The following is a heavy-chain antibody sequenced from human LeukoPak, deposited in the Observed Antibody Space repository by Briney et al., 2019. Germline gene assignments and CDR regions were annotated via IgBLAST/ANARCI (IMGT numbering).Heavy chain of an antibody. CDR1: GFSFSSYG. V-gene: IGHV3-23*03. CDR2: IYSGGST. CDR3: AARLLVRAMAFDI. J-gene: IGHJ3*02. Sequence: GGSLRLSCAASGFSFSSYGTSWVRQAPGKGLEWVSVIYSGGSTYYADSVKGRFTISRDTSKNTLYLQMNSLRAEDTAVYYCAARLLVRAMAFDIWGQGTMVTVSS. D-gene: IGHD2-15*01.